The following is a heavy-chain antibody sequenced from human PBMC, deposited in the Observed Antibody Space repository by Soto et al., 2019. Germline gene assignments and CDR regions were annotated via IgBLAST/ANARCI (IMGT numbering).Heavy chain of an antibody. V-gene: IGHV3-21*01. CDR2: ISSSSSYI. J-gene: IGHJ4*02. CDR3: ARDRYCRGGSCPFGERAADY. D-gene: IGHD2-15*01. CDR1: GFTFSSYS. Sequence: EVQLVESGGGLVKPGGSLRLSCAAAGFTFSSYSMNWFRQSPGKGLEWVSSISSSSSYIYYADSVKGRFTISRDNAKNSLYLQMNRLRAEDTAVYYCARDRYCRGGSCPFGERAADYWGQGPLVTVSS.